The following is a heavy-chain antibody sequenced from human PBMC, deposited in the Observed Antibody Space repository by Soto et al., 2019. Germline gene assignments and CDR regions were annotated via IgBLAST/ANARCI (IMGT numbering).Heavy chain of an antibody. CDR3: ARGGSKVGRSYYYYGMDV. V-gene: IGHV1-8*01. CDR2: MNPNSGNT. Sequence: WASVKVSCKASGYTFTSYDINWVRQATGQGLEWMGWMNPNSGNTGYAQKFQGRVTMTRNTSISTAYMELSSLRSEDTAVYYCARGGSKVGRSYYYYGMDVWGQGTTVTVSS. J-gene: IGHJ6*02. CDR1: GYTFTSYD. D-gene: IGHD1-26*01.